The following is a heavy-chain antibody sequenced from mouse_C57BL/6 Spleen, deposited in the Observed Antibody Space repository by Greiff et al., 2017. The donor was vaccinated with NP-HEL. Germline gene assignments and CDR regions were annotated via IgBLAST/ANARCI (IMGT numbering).Heavy chain of an antibody. CDR1: GFTFSDYG. D-gene: IGHD2-5*01. V-gene: IGHV5-17*01. Sequence: EVKRVESGGGLVKPGGSLKLSCAASGFTFSDYGMHWVRQAPEKGLEWVAYISSGSSTIYYADTVKGRVTISRDNAKNTLFLQMTSLRSEDTAMYYCASYYSNYGAMDYWGQGTSVTVSS. J-gene: IGHJ4*01. CDR3: ASYYSNYGAMDY. CDR2: ISSGSSTI.